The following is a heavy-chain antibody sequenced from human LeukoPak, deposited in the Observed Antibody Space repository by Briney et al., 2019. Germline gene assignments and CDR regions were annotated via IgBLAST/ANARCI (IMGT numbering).Heavy chain of an antibody. V-gene: IGHV3-21*01. CDR2: ISSSSSYI. CDR3: ARGDTGASSWYGRHFDY. D-gene: IGHD6-13*01. Sequence: GGSLRLSCAASGFTFSSYSMNWVRQAPGKGLEWVSSISSSSSYIYYADSVKGRLTISRDNAKNSLYLQMNSLRAEDTAVYYCARGDTGASSWYGRHFDYWGQGTLVTVSS. J-gene: IGHJ4*02. CDR1: GFTFSSYS.